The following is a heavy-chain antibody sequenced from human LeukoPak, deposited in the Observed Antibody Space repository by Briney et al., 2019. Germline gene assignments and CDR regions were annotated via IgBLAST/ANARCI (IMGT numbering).Heavy chain of an antibody. J-gene: IGHJ4*02. Sequence: ASVKVSCKASGYTFTGYYMHWVRQAPGQGLEWMGWINPNSGGTNFAQKFQGRVTMTRDMSISTAYMELSGLRSEDTAVYYCARDWTIAAAPYYFDYWGQGTLVTVSS. CDR2: INPNSGGT. CDR1: GYTFTGYY. V-gene: IGHV1-2*02. CDR3: ARDWTIAAAPYYFDY. D-gene: IGHD6-13*01.